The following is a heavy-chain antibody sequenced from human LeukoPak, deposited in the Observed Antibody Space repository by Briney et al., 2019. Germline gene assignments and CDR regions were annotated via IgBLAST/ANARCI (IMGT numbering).Heavy chain of an antibody. J-gene: IGHJ4*02. CDR3: AKDLEATITGFDY. Sequence: PGGSLRLSCAASGFTFSSYAMHWVRQAPGKGLEWVAVISYDGSNKYYADSVKGRFTISRDNAKNSLYLQMNSLRAEDTALYYCAKDLEATITGFDYWGQGTLVTVSS. CDR2: ISYDGSNK. D-gene: IGHD5-24*01. V-gene: IGHV3-30-3*01. CDR1: GFTFSSYA.